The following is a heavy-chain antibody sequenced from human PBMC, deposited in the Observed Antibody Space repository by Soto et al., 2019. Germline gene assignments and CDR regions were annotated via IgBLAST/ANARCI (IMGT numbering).Heavy chain of an antibody. J-gene: IGHJ4*02. Sequence: QVQLVQSGAEVKKPGASVKVSCKASGYTFSSSGITWVRQAPGQGLEWMGWISLYNGKTDYAQKLQDRVTMTTDTSTSTAHLELRSLTSDDTAVYFFARGFYYETSGASPYCFHYWGPGTLVTVSA. V-gene: IGHV1-18*01. D-gene: IGHD3-22*01. CDR1: GYTFSSSG. CDR3: ARGFYYETSGASPYCFHY. CDR2: ISLYNGKT.